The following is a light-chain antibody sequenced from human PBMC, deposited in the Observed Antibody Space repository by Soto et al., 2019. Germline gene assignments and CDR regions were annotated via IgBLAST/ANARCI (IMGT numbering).Light chain of an antibody. J-gene: IGKJ4*01. CDR1: QDIDNF. CDR2: AAS. CDR3: QKCKVAPFT. V-gene: IGKV1-27*01. Sequence: ILMTQSPSSLSAFVGYRFTITCRASQDIDNFLAWYQQKPGKVPKLLIYAASTLQSGVPSRFSGSGSGTDFTLTINSLQPEDVATYYCQKCKVAPFTFGGGTTGDIK.